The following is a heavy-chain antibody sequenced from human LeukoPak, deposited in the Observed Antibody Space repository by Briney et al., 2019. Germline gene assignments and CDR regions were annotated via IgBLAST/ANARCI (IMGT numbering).Heavy chain of an antibody. CDR2: ILPFLGSA. Sequence: ASVTVSCKASGGTFNSYATNWVRQAPGQGLEWMGGILPFLGSANYAQKFQDRVTLTADESTSTAYMEMSSLRSEDTAVYYCARSRGSTWFEPIDYWGQGTLVTVSS. CDR1: GGTFNSYA. V-gene: IGHV1-69*01. CDR3: ARSRGSTWFEPIDY. J-gene: IGHJ4*02. D-gene: IGHD6-13*01.